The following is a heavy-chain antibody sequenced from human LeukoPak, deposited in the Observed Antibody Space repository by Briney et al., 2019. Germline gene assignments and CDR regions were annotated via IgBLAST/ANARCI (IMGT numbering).Heavy chain of an antibody. CDR1: GFTFSSYA. Sequence: GGSLRLSCAASGFTFSSYAMHWVRQAPGKGLEWVAVISYDGSNKYYADSVKGRFTISRDNSKNTLYLQMNSLRAEDTAVYYCAGGPLRYHYYGLDVWGQGTTVTVSS. J-gene: IGHJ6*02. CDR2: ISYDGSNK. D-gene: IGHD1-14*01. CDR3: AGGPLRYHYYGLDV. V-gene: IGHV3-30*04.